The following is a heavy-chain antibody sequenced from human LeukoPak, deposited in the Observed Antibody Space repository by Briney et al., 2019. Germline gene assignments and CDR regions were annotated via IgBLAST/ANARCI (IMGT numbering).Heavy chain of an antibody. CDR2: IKSKTDGGTT. V-gene: IGHV3-15*07. CDR1: GFTFSNAW. D-gene: IGHD3-10*01. CDR3: AKDLRMGYYYGSGSRRTDY. Sequence: GGSLRLSCAASGFTFSNAWMNWVRQAPGKGLEWVGRIKSKTDGGTTDYAAPVKGRFTISRDDSKNTLYLQMNSLRAEDTAVYYCAKDLRMGYYYGSGSRRTDYWGQGTLVTVSS. J-gene: IGHJ4*02.